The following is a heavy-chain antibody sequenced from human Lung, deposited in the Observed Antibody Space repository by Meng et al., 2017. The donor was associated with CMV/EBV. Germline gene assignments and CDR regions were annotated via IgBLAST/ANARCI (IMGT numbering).Heavy chain of an antibody. J-gene: IGHJ4*02. Sequence: GESLKISCVGSGFTLGSYAMHWVRQAPGKGLEWVSSISSSSSYIYYADSVKGRFTISRDNAKNSLYLQMNSLRAEDTAVYYCARDPSGSYDYWGQGTLVTFSS. CDR2: ISSSSSYI. CDR3: ARDPSGSYDY. CDR1: GFTLGSYA. D-gene: IGHD1-26*01. V-gene: IGHV3-21*01.